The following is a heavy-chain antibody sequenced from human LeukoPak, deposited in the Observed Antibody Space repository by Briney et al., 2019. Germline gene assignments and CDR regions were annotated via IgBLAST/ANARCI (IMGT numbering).Heavy chain of an antibody. Sequence: ASGFTFSSYAMHWVRQAPGKGLEWVAVISYDGSNKYYADSVKGRFTISRDNSKNTLYLQMNSLRAEDTAVCYCARDKSCSGGSCYYFDYWGQGTLVTVSS. V-gene: IGHV3-30-3*01. CDR3: ARDKSCSGGSCYYFDY. CDR2: ISYDGSNK. J-gene: IGHJ4*02. D-gene: IGHD2-15*01. CDR1: GFTFSSYA.